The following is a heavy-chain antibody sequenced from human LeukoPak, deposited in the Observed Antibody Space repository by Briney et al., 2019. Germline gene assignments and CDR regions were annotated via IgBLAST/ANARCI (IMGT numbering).Heavy chain of an antibody. J-gene: IGHJ3*02. CDR3: ARAELSWFGELWERAFDI. Sequence: GGSLRLSCAASGFTFSSYSMNWVRQAPGKGLEWVSSISSSSSYIYYADSVKGRFTISRDNAKNSLYLQMNSLRAEDTAVYYCARAELSWFGELWERAFDIWGQGTMVTVSS. D-gene: IGHD3-10*01. V-gene: IGHV3-21*01. CDR2: ISSSSSYI. CDR1: GFTFSSYS.